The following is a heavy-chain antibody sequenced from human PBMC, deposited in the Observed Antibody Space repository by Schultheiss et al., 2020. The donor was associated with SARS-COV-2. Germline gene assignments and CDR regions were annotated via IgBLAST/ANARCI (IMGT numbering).Heavy chain of an antibody. CDR1: GGSISSYY. J-gene: IGHJ4*02. Sequence: SETLSLTCTVSGGSISSYYWSWIRQPPGKGLEWIGYIYYSGSTNYNPSLKSRVTISVDTSKNQFYLKLSSVTAADTAVYYCARAPLRFLEWLLPADYWGQGTLVTVSS. V-gene: IGHV4-59*12. CDR2: IYYSGST. D-gene: IGHD3-3*01. CDR3: ARAPLRFLEWLLPADY.